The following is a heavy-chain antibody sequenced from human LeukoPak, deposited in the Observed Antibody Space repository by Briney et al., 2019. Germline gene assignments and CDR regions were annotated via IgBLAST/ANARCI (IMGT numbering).Heavy chain of an antibody. CDR1: GYTFTSYY. Sequence: AASVKVSCKASGYTFTSYYMHWVRQAPGQGLEWMGIINPSGGSTSYAQKFQGRVTMTRDMSTSTVYMELSSLRSEDTAVYYCARGEPLHVEYSSSLPFDYWGQGTLVTVSS. V-gene: IGHV1-46*01. J-gene: IGHJ4*02. D-gene: IGHD6-13*01. CDR3: ARGEPLHVEYSSSLPFDY. CDR2: INPSGGST.